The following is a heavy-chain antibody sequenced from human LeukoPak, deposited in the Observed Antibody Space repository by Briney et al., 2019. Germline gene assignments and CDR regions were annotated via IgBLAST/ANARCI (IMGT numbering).Heavy chain of an antibody. J-gene: IGHJ4*02. CDR2: VFPGGNT. CDR3: ARLVAATFDY. Sequence: PSETLSLTCAVSGDAITGSNWWSWVRQPPGRGLEWIGEVFPGGNTNYNPSLKSRVTISIDVSSNQFSLKLTSVTAADTSVYYCARLVAATFDYWGQGTLVTVSS. CDR1: GDAITGSNW. D-gene: IGHD2-15*01. V-gene: IGHV4-4*02.